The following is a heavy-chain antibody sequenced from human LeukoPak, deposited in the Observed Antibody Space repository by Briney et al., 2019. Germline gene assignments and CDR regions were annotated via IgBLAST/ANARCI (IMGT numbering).Heavy chain of an antibody. D-gene: IGHD5-18*01. CDR1: GYTFTSYD. J-gene: IGHJ4*02. Sequence: GASVKVSCKASGYTFTSYDINWVRQATGQGLEWMGWMNPNSGNTGCAQKFQGRVTMTRNTSISTAYLELSSLRSEDTAMYYCARGYTAVTNNRQDHWGQGTLVTVSS. V-gene: IGHV1-8*01. CDR3: ARGYTAVTNNRQDH. CDR2: MNPNSGNT.